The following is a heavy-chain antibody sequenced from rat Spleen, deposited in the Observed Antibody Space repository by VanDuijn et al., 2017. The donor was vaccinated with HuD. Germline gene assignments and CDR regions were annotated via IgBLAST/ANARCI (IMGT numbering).Heavy chain of an antibody. D-gene: IGHD1-12*02. CDR1: GLSLSSNS. Sequence: QVQLKESGPGLVQPSQTLSLTCTVSGLSLSSNSVSWIRQPPGKGLEWLGVIWSNGGTDYNSAIKSRLSISRDTSKSQVFLKMNSLQPEDTAIYFCTRDHSYWGTYYPGGFAYWGQGTLVTVSS. CDR3: TRDHSYWGTYYPGGFAY. V-gene: IGHV2-47*01. J-gene: IGHJ3*01. CDR2: IWSNGGT.